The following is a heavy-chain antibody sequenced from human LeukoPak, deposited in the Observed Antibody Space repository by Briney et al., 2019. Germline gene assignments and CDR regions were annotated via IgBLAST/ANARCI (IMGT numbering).Heavy chain of an antibody. CDR1: GFTFSSYA. J-gene: IGHJ5*02. Sequence: GGSLRLSCAASGFTFSSYAMTWVRQAPGKGLEWVSEISGSGGSTYYADSVKGRFTISRDNSKNTLYLQMNSLRADDTAVYYCAKEAYCGGDCSRWFDPWGQGTLVTVSS. CDR3: AKEAYCGGDCSRWFDP. CDR2: ISGSGGST. V-gene: IGHV3-23*01. D-gene: IGHD2-21*02.